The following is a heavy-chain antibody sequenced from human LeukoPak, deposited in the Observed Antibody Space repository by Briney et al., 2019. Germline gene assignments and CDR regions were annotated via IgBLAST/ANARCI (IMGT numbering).Heavy chain of an antibody. CDR1: GYSFTSYW. J-gene: IGHJ3*02. CDR3: ARQGDSSGYSDAFDI. Sequence: GESLKISGKGSGYSFTSYWIGWVRQLPGKGLEGMGIIYPGDSDTRYSPSFQGQVTISADKPISTAYLQWSSLKASDTAMYYCARQGDSSGYSDAFDIWGQGTMVTVSS. CDR2: IYPGDSDT. V-gene: IGHV5-51*01. D-gene: IGHD3-22*01.